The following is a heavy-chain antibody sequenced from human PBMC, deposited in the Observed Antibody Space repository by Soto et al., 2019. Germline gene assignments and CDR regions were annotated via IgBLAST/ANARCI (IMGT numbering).Heavy chain of an antibody. J-gene: IGHJ4*02. CDR3: ARRWGRNFDF. CDR1: GYTFNIHA. V-gene: IGHV1-3*04. Sequence: QVHLVQSGAEVKWPGASVKASCKASGYTFNIHAIHWVRQAPGQRLEWMGWINTGNGNTKYSQNFQGRFTITRDTSASTAYMELSSLRSEDTALYFCARRWGRNFDFWGQGTLVTVSS. D-gene: IGHD7-27*01. CDR2: INTGNGNT.